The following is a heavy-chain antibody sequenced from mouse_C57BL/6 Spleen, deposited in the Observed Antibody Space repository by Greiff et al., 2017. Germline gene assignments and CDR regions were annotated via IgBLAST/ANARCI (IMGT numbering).Heavy chain of an antibody. Sequence: VQLQQSGPGLVKPSQSLSLTCSVTGYSITSGYYWNWIRQFPGNKLEWMGYISYDGSNNYNPSLKNRISITRDTSKNQFFLKLNSVTTEDTATYYCAINWDLYAMDYWGQGTSVTVSS. D-gene: IGHD4-1*01. J-gene: IGHJ4*01. V-gene: IGHV3-6*01. CDR1: GYSITSGYY. CDR2: ISYDGSN. CDR3: AINWDLYAMDY.